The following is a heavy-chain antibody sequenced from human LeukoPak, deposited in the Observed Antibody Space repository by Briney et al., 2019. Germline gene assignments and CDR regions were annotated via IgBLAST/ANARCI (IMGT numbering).Heavy chain of an antibody. CDR2: INPNSGDT. Sequence: GASVKVSCKASGYTFTGYYMHWVRQAPGQGLEWMGRINPNSGDTNYAQKFQGRVTMTRDTSISTAYMELSRLRSDDTAVYYCARTMARGDSDYWGQGTLVTVSS. V-gene: IGHV1-2*06. CDR3: ARTMARGDSDY. D-gene: IGHD3-10*01. CDR1: GYTFTGYY. J-gene: IGHJ4*02.